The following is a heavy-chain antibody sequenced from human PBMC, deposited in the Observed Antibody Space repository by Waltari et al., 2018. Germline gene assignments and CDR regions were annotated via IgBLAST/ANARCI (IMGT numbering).Heavy chain of an antibody. J-gene: IGHJ4*02. Sequence: QVQLQESGPGLVKPSETLSLTCTVSGGSISSYYWSWIRQPPGKGLEWIGYIYYSGSTNYNPSLKSRVTISVDTSKNQFSLKLSSVTAADTAVYYCAKNAGDVVDTAMAIWGQGTLVTVSS. V-gene: IGHV4-59*12. CDR1: GGSISSYY. CDR2: IYYSGST. CDR3: AKNAGDVVDTAMAI. D-gene: IGHD5-18*01.